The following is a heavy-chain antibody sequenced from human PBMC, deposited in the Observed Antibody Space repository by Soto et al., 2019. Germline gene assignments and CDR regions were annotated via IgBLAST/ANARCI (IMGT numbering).Heavy chain of an antibody. D-gene: IGHD2-2*01. Sequence: QVQLVQSGAEVKKPGASVKVSCKASGYTFTSYYMHWVRQAPGQGLEWMGIINPGGGSTRYAQKIQGRVTMTSHTSTITVYMELSSLRSEDTAVYYCARDAVVVPAALYYFDYWGQGNLVTVSS. J-gene: IGHJ4*02. V-gene: IGHV1-46*03. CDR1: GYTFTSYY. CDR2: INPGGGST. CDR3: ARDAVVVPAALYYFDY.